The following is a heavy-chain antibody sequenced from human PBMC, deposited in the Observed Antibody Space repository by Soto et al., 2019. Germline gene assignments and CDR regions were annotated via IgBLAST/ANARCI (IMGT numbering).Heavy chain of an antibody. Sequence: QVQLVESGGDVVQPGRSLRLTCAASGFTISSHAMHWVRQAPGKGLEWVAAISYEGNNKYYADSVKGRFTISRDDSQKTWLMQMTSRRPDDTAMYYCGNAGDPGNMISIAGVELPNIDYWGQGTLVTVSS. J-gene: IGHJ4*02. CDR2: ISYEGNNK. CDR3: GNAGDPGNMISIAGVELPNIDY. V-gene: IGHV3-30*18. D-gene: IGHD3-16*01. CDR1: GFTISSHA.